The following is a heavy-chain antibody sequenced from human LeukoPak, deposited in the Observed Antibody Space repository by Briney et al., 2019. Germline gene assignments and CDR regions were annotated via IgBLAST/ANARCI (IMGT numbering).Heavy chain of an antibody. CDR2: IWYDGSNK. J-gene: IGHJ4*02. CDR1: GFTFSSYG. D-gene: IGHD2-15*01. CDR3: ARVVVVAATSQYYFDY. V-gene: IGHV3-33*01. Sequence: GSLRLSCAASGFTFSSYGMHWVRQAPGKGLEWVAAIWYDGSNKYYADSVKGRFTISRDNSKNTLYLQMNSLRAEHTAVYYCARVVVVAATSQYYFDYWGQGTLVTVSS.